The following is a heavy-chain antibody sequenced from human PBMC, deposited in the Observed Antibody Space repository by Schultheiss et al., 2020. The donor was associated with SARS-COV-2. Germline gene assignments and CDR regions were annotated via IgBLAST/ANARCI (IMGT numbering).Heavy chain of an antibody. D-gene: IGHD4-17*01. Sequence: GGSLRLSCAASGFTFDDYAMHWVRQAPGKGLEWVSLISWDGGSTYYADSVKGRFTISRDNSKNSLYLQMNSLRAEDTALYYCAKDMGATVTTGAGDYWGQGTLVTVSS. CDR2: ISWDGGST. J-gene: IGHJ4*02. V-gene: IGHV3-43D*04. CDR1: GFTFDDYA. CDR3: AKDMGATVTTGAGDY.